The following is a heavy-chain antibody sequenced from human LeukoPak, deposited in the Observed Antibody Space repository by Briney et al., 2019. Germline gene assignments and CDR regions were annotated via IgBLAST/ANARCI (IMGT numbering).Heavy chain of an antibody. D-gene: IGHD3-10*01. CDR2: IIPIFGTA. CDR3: ARASRGPPPYGSGSYYNYDY. J-gene: IGHJ4*02. V-gene: IGHV1-69*06. CDR1: GGTFSSYA. Sequence: SVKVSCKASGGTFSSYAISWVRQAPGQGLEWMGGIIPIFGTANYAQKFQGRVMITADKSTSTAYMELSSLRSDDTAVYYCARASRGPPPYGSGSYYNYDYWGQGTLVTVSS.